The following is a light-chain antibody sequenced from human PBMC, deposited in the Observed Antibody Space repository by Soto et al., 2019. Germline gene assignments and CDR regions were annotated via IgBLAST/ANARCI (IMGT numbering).Light chain of an antibody. Sequence: EIVLTQSPGTLSLSPGERATLSCRASQSVTSSYLAWFQQKPGQAPRLLIYGASSRATGIPERFGGSGSGTDFTLTISRLEPEDFAVYYCQQRSNWPPGITFGGGTKVDIK. CDR1: QSVTSSY. V-gene: IGKV3D-20*02. CDR2: GAS. J-gene: IGKJ4*01. CDR3: QQRSNWPPGIT.